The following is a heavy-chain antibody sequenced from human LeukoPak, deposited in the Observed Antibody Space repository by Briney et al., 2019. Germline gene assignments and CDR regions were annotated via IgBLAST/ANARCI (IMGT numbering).Heavy chain of an antibody. D-gene: IGHD3-22*01. CDR3: ARGGPNYYDSSGSISAFDY. CDR1: GGSFSGYY. CDR2: INHSGST. J-gene: IGHJ4*02. V-gene: IGHV4-34*01. Sequence: PSETLSLTCAVYGGSFSGYYWSWIRQPPGKGLEWIGEINHSGSTNYNPSLKSRVTISVDTSKNQFSLKLSSVTAADTAVYYCARGGPNYYDSSGSISAFDYWGQGTLVTVSS.